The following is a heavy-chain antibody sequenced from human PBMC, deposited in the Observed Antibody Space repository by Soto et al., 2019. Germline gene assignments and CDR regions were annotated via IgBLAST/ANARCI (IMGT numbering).Heavy chain of an antibody. CDR3: ARDKDRQQLGGNYYYIMDV. D-gene: IGHD3-3*02. CDR1: GGTFSSYA. Sequence: ASVKVSCKASGGTFSSYAISWVRQAPGQGLEWMGGIIPIFGTADYAQKFQGRVTITADESTSTAYMELSSLRSEDTAVYYCARDKDRQQLGGNYYYIMDVWGQGTTVTVSS. V-gene: IGHV1-69*13. J-gene: IGHJ6*01. CDR2: IIPIFGTA.